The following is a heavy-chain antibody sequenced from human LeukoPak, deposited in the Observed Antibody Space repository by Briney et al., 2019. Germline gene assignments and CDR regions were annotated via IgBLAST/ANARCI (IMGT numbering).Heavy chain of an antibody. Sequence: GGSLRLSCAASGFTFSSYGMHWVRQAPGKGLEGVAFIRYDGSNKYYADSVKGRFTISRDNSKNTLYLQMNSLRAEDTAVYYCAKDSTKYCSSTSCPDDYWGQGTLVTVSS. D-gene: IGHD2-2*01. CDR1: GFTFSSYG. CDR3: AKDSTKYCSSTSCPDDY. J-gene: IGHJ4*02. CDR2: IRYDGSNK. V-gene: IGHV3-30*02.